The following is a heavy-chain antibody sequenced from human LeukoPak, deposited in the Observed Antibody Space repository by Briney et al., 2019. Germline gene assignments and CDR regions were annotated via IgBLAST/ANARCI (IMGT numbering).Heavy chain of an antibody. D-gene: IGHD3-10*01. CDR3: ARRPGSHNDYHYYMDV. CDR2: IYYTGST. CDR1: GGSISGYY. Sequence: PSETLSLTCTVSGGSISGYYWSWIRRAPGRGLEWIGYIYYTGSTSYNPSLESRVTISLDTSKNQFSLKLSSVTAADTAVYYCARRPGSHNDYHYYMDVWGKGTTVTVSS. V-gene: IGHV4-59*08. J-gene: IGHJ6*03.